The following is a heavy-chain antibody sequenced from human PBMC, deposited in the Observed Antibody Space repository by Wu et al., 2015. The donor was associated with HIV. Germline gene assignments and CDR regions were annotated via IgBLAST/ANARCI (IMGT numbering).Heavy chain of an antibody. D-gene: IGHD3-3*01. Sequence: QVQLVQSGAEVKKPGASVKVSCKASAYSFTGYYMHWVRQAPGQGLEWMGWINPNSGGTNYAQKFQGRVTMTRDTSIDTAYMELSRLRSDDTAVYFCTRGGFGAANRFFDYWGQGTLVTVSS. CDR2: INPNSGGT. J-gene: IGHJ4*02. V-gene: IGHV1-2*02. CDR3: TRGGFGAANRFFDY. CDR1: AYSFTGYY.